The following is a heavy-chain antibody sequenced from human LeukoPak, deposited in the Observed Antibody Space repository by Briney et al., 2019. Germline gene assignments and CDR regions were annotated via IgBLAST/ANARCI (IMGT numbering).Heavy chain of an antibody. D-gene: IGHD5-24*01. CDR2: IWYDGSNK. CDR3: ARDGSLGWRFGMDV. CDR1: GFTFSSYC. Sequence: PVRSLRLSCAASGFTFSSYCMHWVRQAPGQGLEWVAVIWYDGSNKYYADSVKGRFTISRDTSNNTLYLQMNSLRADDTAVYYCARDGSLGWRFGMDVWGQGTTVTVSS. V-gene: IGHV3-33*01. J-gene: IGHJ6*02.